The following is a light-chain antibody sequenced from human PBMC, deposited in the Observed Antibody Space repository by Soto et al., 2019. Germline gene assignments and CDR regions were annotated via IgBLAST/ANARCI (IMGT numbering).Light chain of an antibody. J-gene: IGKJ3*01. Sequence: VLTQSPATLSVSPGEGATLSCRASQSVGSSLAWYQQKPGQAPTLLMFDSSTRATGVPAKFSGRGSGTEFTLTISSLQSADFAILFCQQYDDWPLTFGPGT. V-gene: IGKV3-15*01. CDR3: QQYDDWPLT. CDR2: DSS. CDR1: QSVGSS.